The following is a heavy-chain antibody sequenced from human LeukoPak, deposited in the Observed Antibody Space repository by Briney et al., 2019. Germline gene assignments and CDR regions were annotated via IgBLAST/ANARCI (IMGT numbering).Heavy chain of an antibody. V-gene: IGHV2-5*02. CDR2: IHGDDDK. D-gene: IGHD2/OR15-2a*01. Sequence: SGPTLVKPTQTLTLTYTVSGLPLTTSGVAVGWIRQPPGKALGWLALIHGDDDKLYSHSLKSRLTITKDTSKNQVVLTMGEMDPEETASYFCAHVMQTLYRDGFDVWGRGKMVIVSS. CDR3: AHVMQTLYRDGFDV. CDR1: GLPLTTSGVA. J-gene: IGHJ3*01.